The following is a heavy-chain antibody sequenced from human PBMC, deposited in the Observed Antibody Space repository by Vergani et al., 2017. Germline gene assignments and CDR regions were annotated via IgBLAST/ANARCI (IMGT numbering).Heavy chain of an antibody. CDR3: AKANPRNSGYDYLYYYHAMDV. Sequence: EVQLLESGGDLVQPGGSLRLSCAVSGFTFNHYAMNWVRQAPGKGLEWVSGISGSGGSTYYAGSVKGRFTISRDSSKNTLYLQMNSLSAGDTAVYYCAKANPRNSGYDYLYYYHAMDVWCQETTVTVAS. J-gene: IGHJ6*02. D-gene: IGHD5-12*01. CDR2: ISGSGGST. CDR1: GFTFNHYA. V-gene: IGHV3-23*01.